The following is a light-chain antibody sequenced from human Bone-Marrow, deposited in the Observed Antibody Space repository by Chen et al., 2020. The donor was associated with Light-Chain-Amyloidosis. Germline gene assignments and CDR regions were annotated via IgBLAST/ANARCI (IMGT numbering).Light chain of an antibody. J-gene: IGKJ4*01. Sequence: EIVLTQSPGTLSLSPGEGANLSCRASPTISSDYLTWYQQKFGQAPRLLIYGSSSRATGIPDRFTGSGSGTDLTLTIHRLEPEDFAMYYYQQYGTSPLTFGGGTKVEIK. CDR2: GSS. V-gene: IGKV3-20*01. CDR1: PTISSDY. CDR3: QQYGTSPLT.